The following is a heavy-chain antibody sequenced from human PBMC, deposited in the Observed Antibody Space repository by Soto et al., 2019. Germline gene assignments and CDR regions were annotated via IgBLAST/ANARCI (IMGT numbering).Heavy chain of an antibody. CDR2: ISGSGGST. Sequence: EVQLLESGGGLVQPGGSLRLSCAASGFTFSSYAMSWVRQAPGQGLEWVSAISGSGGSTYYADSVKGRFTSSRDNSKNSLYLQINSLRAEDTAGYYCAKHLMFGFRDSSGYYYDYWGQGALVTVSS. J-gene: IGHJ4*02. CDR1: GFTFSSYA. V-gene: IGHV3-23*01. D-gene: IGHD3-22*01. CDR3: AKHLMFGFRDSSGYYYDY.